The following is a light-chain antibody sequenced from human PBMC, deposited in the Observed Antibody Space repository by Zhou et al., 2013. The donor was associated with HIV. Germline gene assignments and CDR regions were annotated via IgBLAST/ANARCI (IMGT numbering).Light chain of an antibody. CDR2: KVS. J-gene: IGKJ1*01. Sequence: DVVMTQSPLSLPVTLGQPASISCRSSQSLVHSDGTTYLNWFHQRPGQSPRRLIYKVSNRESGVPDRFSASGSGTDFTLKINWVEAEDVGVFYCMQGTHWPWTFGQGTEGGKSN. V-gene: IGKV2-30*02. CDR1: QSLVHSDGTTY. CDR3: MQGTHWPWT.